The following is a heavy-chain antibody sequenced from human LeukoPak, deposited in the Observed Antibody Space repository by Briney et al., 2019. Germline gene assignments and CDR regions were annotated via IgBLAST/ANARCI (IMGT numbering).Heavy chain of an antibody. Sequence: SETLSLTCAVYGGPFSGYYWSWIRQPPGKGLEWIGEINHSGSTNYNPSLKSRVTISIDTSKNQFSLRLSSVTAADTAVYYCASSAYGSGSYQAQTFDYWGQGTLVTVSS. CDR1: GGPFSGYY. V-gene: IGHV4-34*01. CDR3: ASSAYGSGSYQAQTFDY. D-gene: IGHD3-10*01. J-gene: IGHJ4*02. CDR2: INHSGST.